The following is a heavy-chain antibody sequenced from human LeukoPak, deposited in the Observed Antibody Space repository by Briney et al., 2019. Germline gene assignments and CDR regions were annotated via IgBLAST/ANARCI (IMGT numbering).Heavy chain of an antibody. V-gene: IGHV3-21*01. CDR3: AREGYDFWSGYPPFDY. Sequence: GGSLRLSCAASGFTFCSYSMNWVRQAPGNGLEWVSSVSSSSSYIYYADSVKGRFTISSDNAKNSLYLQMNSLRAEDTAVYYCAREGYDFWSGYPPFDYWGQGTLVTVSS. CDR1: GFTFCSYS. CDR2: VSSSSSYI. J-gene: IGHJ4*02. D-gene: IGHD3-3*01.